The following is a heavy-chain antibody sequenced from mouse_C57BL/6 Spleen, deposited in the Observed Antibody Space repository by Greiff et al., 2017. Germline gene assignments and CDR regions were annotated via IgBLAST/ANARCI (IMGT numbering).Heavy chain of an antibody. CDR2: IDPSDSYT. CDR3: ARSYYGRTTNARDY. CDR1: GYTFTSYW. Sequence: QVQLQQPGAELVMPGASVKLSCKASGYTFTSYWMHWVKQRPGQGLEWIGEIDPSDSYTNYNQKFKGKSTLTVDKSSSTAYMQLSSLTSEDSAVYYCARSYYGRTTNARDYWGQGTSVTVSS. D-gene: IGHD1-1*01. V-gene: IGHV1-69*01. J-gene: IGHJ4*01.